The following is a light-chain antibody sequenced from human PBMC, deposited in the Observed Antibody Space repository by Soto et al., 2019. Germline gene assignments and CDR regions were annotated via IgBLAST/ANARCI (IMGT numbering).Light chain of an antibody. J-gene: IGKJ3*01. CDR2: WAS. CDR1: QSILYSSNNENY. V-gene: IGKV4-1*01. Sequence: DIVMTQSPDSLAVSLGERATINCKSSQSILYSSNNENYLAWYQQRPGQPPKLLIYWASTRESGVPDRFSGSGSGTDFTLTISSLQAEDVAVYYCQQYYSTPPSFTFGPGTKVDIK. CDR3: QQYYSTPPSFT.